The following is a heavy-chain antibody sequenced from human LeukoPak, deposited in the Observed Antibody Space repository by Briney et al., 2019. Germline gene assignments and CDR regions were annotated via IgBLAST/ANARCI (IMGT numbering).Heavy chain of an antibody. Sequence: SQTLSLTCTVSGGSISSGDYDWSWIRQPPGKGLEWIGYIYYSGSTYYNPSLKSRVTISVDTSKNQFSLKLSSVTAADTAVYYCARAGGTTYYFDYWGQGTLVTVSS. D-gene: IGHD2/OR15-2a*01. CDR2: IYYSGST. J-gene: IGHJ4*02. CDR3: ARAGGTTYYFDY. V-gene: IGHV4-30-4*08. CDR1: GGSISSGDYD.